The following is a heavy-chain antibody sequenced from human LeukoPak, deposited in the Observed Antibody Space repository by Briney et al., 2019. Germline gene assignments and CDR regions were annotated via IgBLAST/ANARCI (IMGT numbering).Heavy chain of an antibody. CDR3: ARVRYYDSSGYTVFDY. J-gene: IGHJ4*02. CDR1: GYTFTSYG. V-gene: IGHV1-18*01. Sequence: ASVKVSCKASGYTFTSYGISWVRQAPGQGLEWMGWISAYNGNTNYAQKLQGRVTTTTDTSTSTAYMELRSLRSDDTAVYYCARVRYYDSSGYTVFDYWGQGTLVTVSS. CDR2: ISAYNGNT. D-gene: IGHD3-22*01.